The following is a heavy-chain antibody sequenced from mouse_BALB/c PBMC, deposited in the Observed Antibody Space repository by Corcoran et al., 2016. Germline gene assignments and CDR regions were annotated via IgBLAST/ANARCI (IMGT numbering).Heavy chain of an antibody. J-gene: IGHJ2*01. V-gene: IGHV9-1*02. D-gene: IGHD2-3*01. CDR3: ARYPDGYYLYFDY. CDR2: INTYTGEP. CDR1: GYTFTHSG. Sequence: QIQLVQTGPELKKPGETVKISCQASGYTFTHSGMNWVKQAPGKGLKWMGWINTYTGEPTYADDFKVRFAFSLETSASTAYLQINNLKNEDMATYFCARYPDGYYLYFDYWGQGTTLTVSS.